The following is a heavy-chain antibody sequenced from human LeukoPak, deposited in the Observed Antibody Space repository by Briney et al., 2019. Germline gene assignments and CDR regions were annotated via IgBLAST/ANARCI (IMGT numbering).Heavy chain of an antibody. CDR3: ARVSLSGYCSGASCYFDY. CDR2: INHSGST. D-gene: IGHD2-15*01. CDR1: GGSFSGYY. V-gene: IGHV4-34*01. Sequence: SETLSLTCAVYGGSFSGYYWSWIRQPPGKGLEWIGEINHSGSTNYSPSLKSRVTISVDTPKNQFSLKLNSVTAADTAVYFCARVSLSGYCSGASCYFDYWGHGTLVTVSS. J-gene: IGHJ4*01.